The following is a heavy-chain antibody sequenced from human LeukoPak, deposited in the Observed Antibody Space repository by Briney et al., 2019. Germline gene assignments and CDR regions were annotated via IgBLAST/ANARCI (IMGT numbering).Heavy chain of an antibody. J-gene: IGHJ6*02. D-gene: IGHD2-2*01. CDR3: ARDEVVPAAYYYGMDV. CDR1: GGSFSGYY. V-gene: IGHV4-34*01. Sequence: SETLSLTCAVYGGSFSGYYWSWIRQPPGKGLEWIGEINHSGSTNYNPSLKSRVTISVDTSKNQFSLKLSSVTAADTAVYYCARDEVVPAAYYYGMDVWGRGTTVTVSS. CDR2: INHSGST.